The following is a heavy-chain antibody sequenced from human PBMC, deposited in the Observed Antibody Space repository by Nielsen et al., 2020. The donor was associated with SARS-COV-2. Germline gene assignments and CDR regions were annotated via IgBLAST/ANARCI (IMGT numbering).Heavy chain of an antibody. Sequence: GGSLRLSCAASGFTVSSSYMSWVRQAPGKGLEWVSLIYSGGSTYYADSVKGRFTISRDSSKNTLYLQMDSLRAEDTAVYYCVFAVGRGDAFDIWGQGTMVTVSS. CDR3: VFAVGRGDAFDI. V-gene: IGHV3-66*01. D-gene: IGHD6-19*01. CDR2: IYSGGST. J-gene: IGHJ3*02. CDR1: GFTVSSSY.